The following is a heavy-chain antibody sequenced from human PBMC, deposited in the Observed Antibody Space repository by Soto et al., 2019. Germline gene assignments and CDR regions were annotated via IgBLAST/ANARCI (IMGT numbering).Heavy chain of an antibody. CDR1: GFTFSSYG. D-gene: IGHD1-26*01. CDR3: AKDCIVGATRAYYYGMDV. Sequence: QPGGSLRLSCAASGFTFSSYGMHWVRQAPGKGLEWVAVISYDGSNKYYADSVKGRFTISRDNSKNTLYLQMNSLRAEDTAVYYCAKDCIVGATRAYYYGMDVWGQGTTVTVSS. J-gene: IGHJ6*02. V-gene: IGHV3-30*18. CDR2: ISYDGSNK.